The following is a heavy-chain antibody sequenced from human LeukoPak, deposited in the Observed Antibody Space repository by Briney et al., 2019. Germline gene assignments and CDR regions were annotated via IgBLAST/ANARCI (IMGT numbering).Heavy chain of an antibody. CDR1: GFTFRSYV. D-gene: IGHD3-3*01. J-gene: IGHJ4*02. Sequence: GGSLRLSCAASGFTFRSYVMGWVRQAPGRGLEWVSSISATDESTYYADSVEGRFTISRDNSKNRLHLQMNSLRADDTAVYYCARGRFRSGYYWYLDYWGQGTLVTVSS. CDR3: ARGRFRSGYYWYLDY. CDR2: ISATDEST. V-gene: IGHV3-23*01.